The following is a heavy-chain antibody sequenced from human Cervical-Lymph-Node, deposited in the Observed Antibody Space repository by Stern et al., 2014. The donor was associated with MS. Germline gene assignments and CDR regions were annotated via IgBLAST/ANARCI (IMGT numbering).Heavy chain of an antibody. V-gene: IGHV1-58*03. Sequence: QLVQSGPEVKKPGTSAKVSCKASGITFSQSAVQWLRQARGQRLAWIGWVVGLNGDTNYEQSFQERVTITRDMSTSTVFMELRSLRSEDTAVYYCASERYTYYDDQRPPGGFGPWGQGTLVTVSS. D-gene: IGHD5-18*01. CDR3: ASERYTYYDDQRPPGGFGP. CDR2: VVGLNGDT. CDR1: GITFSQSA. J-gene: IGHJ5*02.